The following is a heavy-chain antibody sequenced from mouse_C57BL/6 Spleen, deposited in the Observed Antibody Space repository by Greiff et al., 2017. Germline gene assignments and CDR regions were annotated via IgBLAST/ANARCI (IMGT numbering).Heavy chain of an antibody. CDR1: GYTFTSYT. CDR3: AREGYYYGSSYWYFDV. J-gene: IGHJ1*03. CDR2: INPSSGYT. Sequence: VQLQQSGAELARPGASVKMSCKASGYTFTSYTMHWVKQRPGQGLEWIGYINPSSGYTKYNQKFKDKATLTADKSSSTAYMQRSSLTSEDSAVYYCAREGYYYGSSYWYFDVWGTGTTVTVSS. V-gene: IGHV1-4*01. D-gene: IGHD1-1*01.